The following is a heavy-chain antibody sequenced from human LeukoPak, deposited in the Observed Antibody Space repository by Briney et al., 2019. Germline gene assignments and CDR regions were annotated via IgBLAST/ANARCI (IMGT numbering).Heavy chain of an antibody. J-gene: IGHJ6*03. Sequence: ASVKVSCKASGGTFSSYAISWVRQAPGQGLEWMGGIIPIFGTANYAQKFQGRVTITADKSTSTAYMELSSLRSEDTAVYYCARPRAGPNYYYYMDVWGKGTMVTVSS. CDR3: ARPRAGPNYYYYMDV. CDR1: GGTFSSYA. CDR2: IIPIFGTA. V-gene: IGHV1-69*06. D-gene: IGHD1/OR15-1a*01.